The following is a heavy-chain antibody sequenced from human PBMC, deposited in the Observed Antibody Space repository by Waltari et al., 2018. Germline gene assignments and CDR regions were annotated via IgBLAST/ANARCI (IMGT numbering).Heavy chain of an antibody. Sequence: QVQLVQSGAEVKKPGSSVKVSCKASGGTFSSYAISWVRQAPGQGLEWMGGIIPIFGTANYAQKFQGRVTITADESTSTAYMELSSLRSEDTAMYYCAREGGIVVVPAAQRDGHYYYYYMDVWGKGTTVTVSS. D-gene: IGHD2-2*01. CDR3: AREGGIVVVPAAQRDGHYYYYYMDV. V-gene: IGHV1-69*12. CDR2: IIPIFGTA. J-gene: IGHJ6*03. CDR1: GGTFSSYA.